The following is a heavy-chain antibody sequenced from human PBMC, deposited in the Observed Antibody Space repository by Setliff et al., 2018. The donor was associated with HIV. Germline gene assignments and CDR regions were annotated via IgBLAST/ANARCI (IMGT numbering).Heavy chain of an antibody. CDR3: ARRGAIWHGVDYHYMDV. CDR2: IFFTGTT. Sequence: SETLSLTCTVSGVSIGNFYWSWVRQSPGRGLEWIGFIFFTGTTNYNPSLKSRVTISVDTSKNQFSLNLTSVTAADTAVYYCARRGAIWHGVDYHYMDVWGKGTTVTVSS. D-gene: IGHD2-15*01. J-gene: IGHJ6*03. CDR1: GVSIGNFY. V-gene: IGHV4-59*08.